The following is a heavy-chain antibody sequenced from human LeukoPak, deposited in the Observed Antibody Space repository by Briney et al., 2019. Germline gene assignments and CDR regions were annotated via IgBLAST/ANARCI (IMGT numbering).Heavy chain of an antibody. D-gene: IGHD3-22*01. CDR1: GYTFTSYD. Sequence: ASVTVSCKASGYTFTSYDINWVRQAPGQGLEWMGWMNPNSGNTGYAQKFQGRVTMTRNTSISTAYMELSSLRSEDTAVYYCARGRRQYYDSSGYYFDYWGQGTLVTVSS. V-gene: IGHV1-8*01. J-gene: IGHJ4*02. CDR2: MNPNSGNT. CDR3: ARGRRQYYDSSGYYFDY.